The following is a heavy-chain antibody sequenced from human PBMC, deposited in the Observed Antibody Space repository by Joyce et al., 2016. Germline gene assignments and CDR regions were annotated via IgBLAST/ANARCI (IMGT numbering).Heavy chain of an antibody. J-gene: IGHJ4*02. CDR2: ISYDGTNK. CDR1: GFTFSSFG. CDR3: AKAHQIAAAGTLDY. V-gene: IGHV3-30*18. D-gene: IGHD6-13*01. Sequence: QVQLVESGGGVVQPGRSLRLSCAASGFTFSSFGMHWVRQAPGKGREWVAVISYDGTNKYYADSVKGRFTISRDNSKNTLYLQMNSLRAEDAAVYYCAKAHQIAAAGTLDYWGQGTLVTVSS.